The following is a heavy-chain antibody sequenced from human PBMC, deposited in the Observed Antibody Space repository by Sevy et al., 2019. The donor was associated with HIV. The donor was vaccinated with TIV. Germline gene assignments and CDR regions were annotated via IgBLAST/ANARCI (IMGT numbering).Heavy chain of an antibody. J-gene: IGHJ4*02. Sequence: GGSLRLSCAASGFTFSSYDMHWVRQATGKGLEWVSGINTAGDTYYPGSVKGRFTISRENAKNSLYLQMNGLRAGDTAVYYCARGWRRCSSTSCYVVSGTHLFDYWGQGTLVTVSS. CDR2: INTAGDT. CDR3: ARGWRRCSSTSCYVVSGTHLFDY. D-gene: IGHD2-2*01. CDR1: GFTFSSYD. V-gene: IGHV3-13*01.